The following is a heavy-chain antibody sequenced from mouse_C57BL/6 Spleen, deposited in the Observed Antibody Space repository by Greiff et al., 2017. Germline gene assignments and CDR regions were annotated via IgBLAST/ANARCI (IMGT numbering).Heavy chain of an antibody. CDR1: GYSITSGYD. J-gene: IGHJ2*01. Sequence: EVQLVESGPGMVKPSQSLSLTCTVTGYSITSGYDWHLIRHFPGNKLEWMGYIRYSGSTNYNPSLKSRISITHDTSKNHFFLKLKSVTTEDTATYYCAREGVNLGFDYWGQGTTLTVSS. CDR3: AREGVNLGFDY. D-gene: IGHD1-3*01. CDR2: IRYSGST. V-gene: IGHV3-1*01.